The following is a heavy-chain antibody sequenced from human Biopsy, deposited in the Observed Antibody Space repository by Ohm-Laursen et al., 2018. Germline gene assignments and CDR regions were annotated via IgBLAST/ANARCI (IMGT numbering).Heavy chain of an antibody. Sequence: SLRLSCAASGFTFSNSGMHWVRQAPGKGLEWVAAISYDGSKTDYGDSVKGRLNISRDNSKNTLDLQMRSLRVEDMAVYFCAKDKGTFNFYYYGMDVWGQGTTVTVSS. CDR1: GFTFSNSG. V-gene: IGHV3-30*18. J-gene: IGHJ6*02. CDR3: AKDKGTFNFYYYGMDV. D-gene: IGHD2/OR15-2a*01. CDR2: ISYDGSKT.